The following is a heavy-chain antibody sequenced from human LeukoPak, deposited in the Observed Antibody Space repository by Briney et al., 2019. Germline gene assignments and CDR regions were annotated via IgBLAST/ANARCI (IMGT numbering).Heavy chain of an antibody. CDR2: TSSDGANK. J-gene: IGHJ4*02. D-gene: IGHD2-15*01. CDR3: ASGYCSGGSCYSVWD. V-gene: IGHV3-30*04. Sequence: PGGSLRLSCAASGFTLSTYTMHWVRQAPGKGVEWVAVTSSDGANKYYADSVRGRFTISRDNSKNTLYLQMNSLRAEDTAVYYCASGYCSGGSCYSVWDWGQGTLVTVSS. CDR1: GFTLSTYT.